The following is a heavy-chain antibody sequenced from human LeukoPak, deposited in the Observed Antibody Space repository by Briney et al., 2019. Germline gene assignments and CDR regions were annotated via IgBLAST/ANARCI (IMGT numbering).Heavy chain of an antibody. D-gene: IGHD3-10*01. CDR1: GGSVSSGDYF. Sequence: SETLSLTCTVSGGSVSSGDYFWSWIRQHPGKGLEWIGYIYYSGSTYYNPSLKSRVTISVDTSKNQFSLKLSSVTAADTAVYYCAREGWFGELLGGFDYWGQGTLVTVSS. CDR3: AREGWFGELLGGFDY. J-gene: IGHJ4*02. V-gene: IGHV4-31*03. CDR2: IYYSGST.